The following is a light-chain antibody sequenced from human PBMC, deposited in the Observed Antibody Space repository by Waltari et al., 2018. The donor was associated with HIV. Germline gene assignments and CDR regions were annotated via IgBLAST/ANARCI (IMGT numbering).Light chain of an antibody. CDR1: QSVSSN. CDR2: GAS. CDR3: QQYNNWPSGT. J-gene: IGKJ5*01. V-gene: IGKV3-15*01. Sequence: EIVMTQSPPTPSVSPGERATLSCRASQSVSSNLAWYQQKPGKAPRILIYGASTRSTGIPARFIGSVSGTEFTLTNSSLQSEDFAVYYCQQYNNWPSGTFGPGTRLEIK.